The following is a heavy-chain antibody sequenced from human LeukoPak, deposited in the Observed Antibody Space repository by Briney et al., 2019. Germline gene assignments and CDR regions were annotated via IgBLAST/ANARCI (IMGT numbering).Heavy chain of an antibody. J-gene: IGHJ6*02. CDR3: ARVYPHYYYYGMDV. CDR2: ISSSSSTI. D-gene: IGHD2-2*01. Sequence: GGSLRLSCAASGFTFSSYSMNWVRQAPGKGLEWVSYISSSSSTIYYADSVKGRFTISRDNAKNSLYLQMNSLRAEDTAVYYCARVYPHYYYYGMDVWGQGTTVTVSS. CDR1: GFTFSSYS. V-gene: IGHV3-48*04.